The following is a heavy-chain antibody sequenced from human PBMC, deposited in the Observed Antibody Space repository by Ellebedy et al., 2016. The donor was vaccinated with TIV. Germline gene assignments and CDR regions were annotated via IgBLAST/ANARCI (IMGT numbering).Heavy chain of an antibody. Sequence: GESLKISCATFGFNFDISWMTWVRQAPGKGPEWVATLNHDGSQRYYVDSVKGRFTISRVNTQNSLYLQMSSLRADDSAVYYCASFEAPADIWGQGTLDTVSS. D-gene: IGHD3-9*01. CDR1: GFNFDISW. CDR3: ASFEAPADI. J-gene: IGHJ4*02. CDR2: LNHDGSQR. V-gene: IGHV3-7*01.